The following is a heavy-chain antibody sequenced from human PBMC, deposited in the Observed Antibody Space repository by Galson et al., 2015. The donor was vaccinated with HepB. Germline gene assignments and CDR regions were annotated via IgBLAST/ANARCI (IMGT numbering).Heavy chain of an antibody. CDR3: AREKILLKRNNHNWFDP. J-gene: IGHJ5*02. D-gene: IGHD1/OR15-1a*01. CDR2: ISAYNGNT. V-gene: IGHV1-18*01. Sequence: SVKVSCKASGYTFTSYGISWVRQAPGQGLEWMGWISAYNGNTNYAQKLQGRVTMTTDTSTSTAYMELRSLRSDDTAVYYCAREKILLKRNNHNWFDPWGQGTLVTVSS. CDR1: GYTFTSYG.